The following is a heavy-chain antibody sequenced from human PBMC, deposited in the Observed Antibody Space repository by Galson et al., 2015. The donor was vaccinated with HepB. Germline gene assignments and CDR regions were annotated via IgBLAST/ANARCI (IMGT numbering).Heavy chain of an antibody. CDR1: GFTVSSNY. V-gene: IGHV3-53*01. J-gene: IGHJ3*02. CDR3: AREIAVADAFDI. CDR2: IYSGGSI. D-gene: IGHD6-19*01. Sequence: SLRLSCAASGFTVSSNYMSWVRQAPGKGLEWVSVIYSGGSIYYADSVKGRFTISRDNSKNTLCLQMNSLRAEDTAVYYCAREIAVADAFDIWGQGTMVTVSS.